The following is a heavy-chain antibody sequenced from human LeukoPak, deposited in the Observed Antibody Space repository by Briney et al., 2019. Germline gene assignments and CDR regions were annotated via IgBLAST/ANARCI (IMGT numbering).Heavy chain of an antibody. J-gene: IGHJ6*02. CDR3: AKPKYSSGSKPRVHYYYGMDV. D-gene: IGHD6-19*01. CDR2: ISYDGSNK. CDR1: GFTFSSYW. V-gene: IGHV3-30*18. Sequence: QPGGSLRLSCAASGFTFSSYWMHWVRQAPGKGLEWVAVISYDGSNKYYADSVKGRFTISRDNSKNTLYLQMNSLRAEDTAVYYCAKPKYSSGSKPRVHYYYGMDVWGQGTTVTVSS.